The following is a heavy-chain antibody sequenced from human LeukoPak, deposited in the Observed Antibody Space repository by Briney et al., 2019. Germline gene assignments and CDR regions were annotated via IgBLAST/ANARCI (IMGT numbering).Heavy chain of an antibody. J-gene: IGHJ4*02. V-gene: IGHV4-39*07. D-gene: IGHD2-8*01. CDR2: IYYSGST. CDR3: ARDSRMYDRLLDY. CDR1: GGSISSSSYY. Sequence: SETLSLTCTVSGGSISSSSYYWGWIRQPPGKGLEWIGSIYYSGSTYYNPSLKSRVTISVDTSKNQFSLKLSSVTAADTAVYYCARDSRMYDRLLDYWGQGTLVTVSS.